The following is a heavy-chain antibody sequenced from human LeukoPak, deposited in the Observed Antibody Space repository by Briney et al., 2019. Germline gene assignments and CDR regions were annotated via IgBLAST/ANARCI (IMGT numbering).Heavy chain of an antibody. CDR1: GFTFSSYA. Sequence: GGSLRLSCAASGFTFSSYAMSWVRQAPGKRLEWVSAISGSGGSTYYADSVKGRFTISRDNSKNTLSLQMNSLRAEDTAVYYCAPDLRGSASSLDDWGQGTLVTVSS. CDR3: APDLRGSASSLDD. V-gene: IGHV3-23*01. J-gene: IGHJ4*02. CDR2: ISGSGGST. D-gene: IGHD6-25*01.